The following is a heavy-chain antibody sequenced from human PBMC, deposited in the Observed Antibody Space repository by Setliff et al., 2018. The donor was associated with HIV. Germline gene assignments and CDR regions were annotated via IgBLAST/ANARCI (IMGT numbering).Heavy chain of an antibody. CDR2: IKQDGSEI. D-gene: IGHD3-16*01. CDR3: ANLWELGA. V-gene: IGHV3-7*03. Sequence: PGGSLRLSCAASGFTFSNYWMDWVRQAPGKGLEWVATIKQDGSEIYYMDSVQGRFTISRDNARTSLFLEMRSLRDEDTAVYLCANLWELGAWGQGTLVTVSS. CDR1: GFTFSNYW. J-gene: IGHJ5*02.